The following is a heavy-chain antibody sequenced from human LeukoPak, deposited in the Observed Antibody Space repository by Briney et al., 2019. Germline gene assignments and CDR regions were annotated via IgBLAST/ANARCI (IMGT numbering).Heavy chain of an antibody. J-gene: IGHJ5*02. CDR2: IYWDDDK. CDR3: AHSSITIFGVATPFDP. Sequence: SGPTLVKPTRTLTLTCTFSVFALITSGVGVGWIRQPPGKALEWLALIYWDDDKRYSPSLKSRLTITKDTSKNQVVLTMTNMDPVDTATYYCAHSSITIFGVATPFDPWGQGTLVTVSS. CDR1: VFALITSGVG. V-gene: IGHV2-5*02. D-gene: IGHD3-3*01.